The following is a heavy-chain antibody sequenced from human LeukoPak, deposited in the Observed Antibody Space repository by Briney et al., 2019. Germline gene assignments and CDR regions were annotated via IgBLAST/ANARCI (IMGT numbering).Heavy chain of an antibody. V-gene: IGHV3-30*18. CDR3: TKDAYERDGYGDHLRDFMDV. CDR2: MSFDGGYK. CDR1: GLTFSNYG. J-gene: IGHJ6*02. D-gene: IGHD2-21*01. Sequence: GGSLRLSCAGSGLTFSNYGVHWVRQAPGKGLEWVAAMSFDGGYKFYADSVKGRITMSGDTSKNTRYLQMNSLRGEDTAVYYCTKDAYERDGYGDHLRDFMDVWGQGTTVTVSS.